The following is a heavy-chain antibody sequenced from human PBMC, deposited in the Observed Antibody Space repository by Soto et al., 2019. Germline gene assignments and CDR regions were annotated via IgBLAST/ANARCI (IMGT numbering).Heavy chain of an antibody. CDR2: ISGYNGNT. CDR1: GYTFTNYF. V-gene: IGHV1-18*01. Sequence: ASVKVSCNASGYTFTNYFFSWVRQAPGQGLEWMGWISGYNGNTKYAEKFQGRVTMTTDTSTSTARMELRSLRSDDTAVYYCAREGQAPYYYYGMDVWGQGTAVTVSS. J-gene: IGHJ6*02. CDR3: AREGQAPYYYYGMDV.